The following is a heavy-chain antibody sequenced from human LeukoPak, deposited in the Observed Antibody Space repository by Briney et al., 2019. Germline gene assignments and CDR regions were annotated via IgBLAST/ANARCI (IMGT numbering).Heavy chain of an antibody. CDR3: ARSSPGYSSGWPLDY. CDR2: IYHSGRS. D-gene: IGHD6-19*01. J-gene: IGHJ4*02. V-gene: IGHV4-4*02. CDR1: GGSISSSNW. Sequence: KPSGTLSLTCAVSGGSISSSNWWSWVRQPPGKGLEWSGEIYHSGRSNYNPSLKSRVTISVDKSKNHFSLKLSSVTAADTAVYYCARSSPGYSSGWPLDYWGQGTLVTVSS.